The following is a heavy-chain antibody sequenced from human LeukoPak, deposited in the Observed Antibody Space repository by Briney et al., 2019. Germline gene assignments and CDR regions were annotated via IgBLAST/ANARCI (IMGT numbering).Heavy chain of an antibody. CDR2: INTNTGNP. CDR3: ARDPVGSHGAFDI. CDR1: GYTLTNYP. Sequence: ASVKVSCKASGYTLTNYPMNWVRQAPGQGLEWMRWINTNTGNPTYAQGFTGRFVFSLDTSVSTAYLQINSLKAEDTAVYYCARDPVGSHGAFDIWGQGTMVTVSS. J-gene: IGHJ3*02. V-gene: IGHV7-4-1*02. D-gene: IGHD6-13*01.